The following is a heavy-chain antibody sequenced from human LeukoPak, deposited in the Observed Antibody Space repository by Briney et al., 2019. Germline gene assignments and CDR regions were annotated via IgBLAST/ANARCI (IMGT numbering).Heavy chain of an antibody. CDR3: ARSLIAVAGDPQLRY. D-gene: IGHD6-19*01. CDR1: GYTFTSYG. J-gene: IGHJ4*02. CDR2: ISAYNGNA. V-gene: IGHV1-18*01. Sequence: ASVKVSCKASGYTFTSYGISWVRQAPGQGLEWMGWISAYNGNANYEQKLQGRVTMTTDTSTSTAYMELRSLRSDDTAVYHCARSLIAVAGDPQLRYWGQGTLVTVSS.